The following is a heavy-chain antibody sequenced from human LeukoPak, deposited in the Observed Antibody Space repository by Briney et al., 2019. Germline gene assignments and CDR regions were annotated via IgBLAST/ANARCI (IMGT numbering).Heavy chain of an antibody. CDR1: GYTFTNYW. CDR3: ATFGDCTSSIWWLYDY. D-gene: IGHD5-12*01. Sequence: GESLKISCQGSGYTFTNYWIGWVRQMPGKGLEWMGIINPGDSDTKYSPSFQGQVSISADKSITTAYLQWSSLKASDTAMYYGATFGDCTSSIWWLYDYWGQGTLVTVSS. V-gene: IGHV5-51*01. CDR2: INPGDSDT. J-gene: IGHJ4*02.